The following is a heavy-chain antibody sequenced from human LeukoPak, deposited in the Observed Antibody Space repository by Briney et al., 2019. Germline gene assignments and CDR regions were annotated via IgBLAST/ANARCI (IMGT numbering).Heavy chain of an antibody. V-gene: IGHV4-31*03. J-gene: IGHJ6*03. CDR1: GGSISSGGYY. CDR2: IYYSGST. CDR3: AREGYYYYYMDV. Sequence: PSETLSLTCTVSGGSISSGGYYWSWIRQHPGKGLEWIGYIYYSGSTYYNPSLKSRVTISVDTSKNQFSLKLSSVTAADTAVYYCAREGYYYYYMDVWGKGTTVTLSS.